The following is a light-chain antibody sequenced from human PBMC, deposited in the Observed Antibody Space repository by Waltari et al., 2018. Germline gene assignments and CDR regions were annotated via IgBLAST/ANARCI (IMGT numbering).Light chain of an antibody. CDR1: QSVSIN. CDR2: DTS. CDR3: QQTSSWPLT. Sequence: IVLTQSLAPLSLSPGQRATLSCRASQSVSINLGWYQQKLGQPPRLLIYDTSNRATCIPDRFSASGFGTDFTLTISSLAPEDCAVYFCQQTSSWPLTFGGGTKVEIK. V-gene: IGKV3-11*01. J-gene: IGKJ4*01.